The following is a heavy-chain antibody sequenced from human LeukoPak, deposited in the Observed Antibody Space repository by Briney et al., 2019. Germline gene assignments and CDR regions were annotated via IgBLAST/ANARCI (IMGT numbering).Heavy chain of an antibody. V-gene: IGHV3-64*01. Sequence: GGSLRLSCAASGFTLSRCAMQWVRQAPGQGLEYVSGNSNNGGTYYASSVKGRFTISRDNSKNTLYLQMGSLRVEDMAVYYCAALTEGYWGQGTLVTVSS. CDR2: NSNNGGT. CDR1: GFTLSRCA. D-gene: IGHD1-14*01. CDR3: AALTEGY. J-gene: IGHJ4*02.